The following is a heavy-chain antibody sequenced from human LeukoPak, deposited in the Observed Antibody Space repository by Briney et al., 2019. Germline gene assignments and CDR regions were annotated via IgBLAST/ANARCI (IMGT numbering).Heavy chain of an antibody. J-gene: IGHJ4*02. V-gene: IGHV3-30*04. CDR3: ARPGIAAAGQFDY. CDR1: GYTFSSYA. CDR2: ISYDGSNK. D-gene: IGHD6-13*01. Sequence: PGRSLRLSCAASGYTFSSYAMHGVRQAPGKGLEWVAVISYDGSNKYCADSVKGRFTISRDNSKNTLYLQMNSLRAEDTAVYYCARPGIAAAGQFDYWGQGTLVTVSS.